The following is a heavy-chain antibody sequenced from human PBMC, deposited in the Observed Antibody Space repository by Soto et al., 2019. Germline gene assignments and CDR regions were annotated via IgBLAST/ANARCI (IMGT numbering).Heavy chain of an antibody. CDR1: GYTFTSYY. D-gene: IGHD6-6*01. V-gene: IGHV1-46*03. J-gene: IGHJ5*02. Sequence: QVQLVQSGAEVKKPGASVKVSCKASGYTFTSYYMHWVRQAPGQGLEWMGIINPSGGSTSYAQKFQGRVTMTRDTSTSTGYMELSSLRSEDTAVYYCARDNSEYSSSNWFDPWGQGTLVTVSS. CDR3: ARDNSEYSSSNWFDP. CDR2: INPSGGST.